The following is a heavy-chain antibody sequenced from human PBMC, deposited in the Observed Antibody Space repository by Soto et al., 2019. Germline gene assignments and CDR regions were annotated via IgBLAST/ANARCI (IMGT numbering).Heavy chain of an antibody. CDR3: ARRDIVATIFGFDY. Sequence: PSETLSLTCAVSGGSISSSSYYWGWIRQPPGKGLEWIGSIYYSGSTYYNPSLKSRVTISVDTSKNQFSLKLSSVTAADTAVYYCARRDIVATIFGFDYWGQGTLVTVSS. V-gene: IGHV4-39*01. D-gene: IGHD5-12*01. J-gene: IGHJ4*02. CDR1: GGSISSSSYY. CDR2: IYYSGST.